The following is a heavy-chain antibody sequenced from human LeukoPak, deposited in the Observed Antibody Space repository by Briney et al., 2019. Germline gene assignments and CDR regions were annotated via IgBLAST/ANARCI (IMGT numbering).Heavy chain of an antibody. Sequence: ASVKVSCKASGYTFTSYGISWVRQAPGQGLEWMGWISAYNGNTNYAQKLQGRVTMTTDTSTSTAYMELRSLRSDDTAVYYCARDRHANRMPQGFDAFDIWGQGTMVTVSS. J-gene: IGHJ3*02. CDR3: ARDRHANRMPQGFDAFDI. D-gene: IGHD2-2*01. CDR1: GYTFTSYG. CDR2: ISAYNGNT. V-gene: IGHV1-18*01.